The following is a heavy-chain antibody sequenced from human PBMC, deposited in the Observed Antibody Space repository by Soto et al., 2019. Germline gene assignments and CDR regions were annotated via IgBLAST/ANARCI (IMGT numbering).Heavy chain of an antibody. CDR2: ISGSGGST. V-gene: IGHV3-23*01. CDR3: AKDERCSSTSCYTYYYYYGMDV. Sequence: PGGSLRLSCAASGFTFSSYAMSWVRQAPGKGLEWVSAISGSGGSTYYADSVKGRFTISRDNSKNTLYLQMNSLRAEDTAVYYCAKDERCSSTSCYTYYYYYGMDVWGQGTTVTVSS. J-gene: IGHJ6*02. D-gene: IGHD2-2*02. CDR1: GFTFSSYA.